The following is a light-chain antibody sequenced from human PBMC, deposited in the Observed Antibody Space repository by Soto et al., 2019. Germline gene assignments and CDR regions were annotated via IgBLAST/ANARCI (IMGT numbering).Light chain of an antibody. J-gene: IGKJ1*01. CDR1: QNIVSW. Sequence: DIQMTQSPSTLSAFVGDRVTITCRASQNIVSWLAWYQQKPGKAPKRLIYKASFLNGGVPVSFSGSGSGTEFTLTINSLQPDDFATYYCQQYNNYPWTFGQGTKVEIK. CDR3: QQYNNYPWT. V-gene: IGKV1-5*03. CDR2: KAS.